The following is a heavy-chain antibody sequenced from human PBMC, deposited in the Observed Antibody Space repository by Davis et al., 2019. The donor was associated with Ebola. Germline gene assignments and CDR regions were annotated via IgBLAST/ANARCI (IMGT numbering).Heavy chain of an antibody. V-gene: IGHV7-4-1*02. CDR1: GFILTNYA. CDR2: VNTNTGNP. Sequence: ASVKVSCKASGFILTNYAMNWVRQAPGQGLEWMGWVNTNTGNPTYAQGFTGRFVFSLDTSVSTAYLQISSLKAADTAEYYCARSSMTQDAFDIWGQGTMVTVSS. CDR3: ARSSMTQDAFDI. J-gene: IGHJ3*02. D-gene: IGHD2-2*01.